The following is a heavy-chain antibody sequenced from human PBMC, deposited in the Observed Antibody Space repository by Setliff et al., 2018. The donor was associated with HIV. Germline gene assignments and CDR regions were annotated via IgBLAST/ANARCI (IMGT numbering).Heavy chain of an antibody. CDR2: IHYTGST. CDR1: GASVSINSHY. J-gene: IGHJ4*02. Sequence: SETLSLTCTVSGASVSINSHYWAWIRQPPGKTLEYIGYIHYTGSTTYSTSLKSRAAISVDTSKNQFSLKLNSVTAADTAVYYCARRPLDTGIDSWGQGTLVTVSS. V-gene: IGHV4-61*05. D-gene: IGHD5-18*01. CDR3: ARRPLDTGIDS.